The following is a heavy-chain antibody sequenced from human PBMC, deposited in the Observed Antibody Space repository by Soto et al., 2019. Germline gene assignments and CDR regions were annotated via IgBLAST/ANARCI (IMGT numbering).Heavy chain of an antibody. D-gene: IGHD4-4*01. Sequence: PGASVKVSCKASGGTFSSYAISWVRQAPGQGLEWMGGIIPIFGTANYAQKFQGRVTITADESTSTAYMELSSLRSEDTAVYYCAREYSSVRTVRGSWFDPWGQGTLVTVSS. J-gene: IGHJ5*02. CDR1: GGTFSSYA. V-gene: IGHV1-69*13. CDR3: AREYSSVRTVRGSWFDP. CDR2: IIPIFGTA.